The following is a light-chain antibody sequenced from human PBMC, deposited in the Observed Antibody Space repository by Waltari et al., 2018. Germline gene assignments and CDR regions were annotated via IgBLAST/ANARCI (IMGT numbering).Light chain of an antibody. CDR1: PSVSSY. J-gene: IGKJ4*01. CDR3: QQRSNWPPALT. Sequence: EIVLTQSPVTLSLSPGERATLSCRASPSVSSYLTWYQQKTGQAPRLLIYDASNRATGIPARFRGSGSGTDFTLTISSLEPEDFAVYYCQQRSNWPPALTFGGGTKVEVK. CDR2: DAS. V-gene: IGKV3-11*01.